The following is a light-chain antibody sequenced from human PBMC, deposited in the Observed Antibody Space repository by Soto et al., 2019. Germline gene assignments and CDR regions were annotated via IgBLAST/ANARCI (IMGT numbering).Light chain of an antibody. CDR3: QQSYSTPYT. J-gene: IGKJ1*01. CDR1: QSISSY. V-gene: IGKV1-39*01. CDR2: AAS. Sequence: DIPMTQSPSSLSASVGDRVTITCRASQSISSYLNWYQQKQGKXPKLLIYAASSLQSGVPSRFSGSGSGTAGTLTISSLQPEDGETYYCQQSYSTPYTFGQGTKVDIK.